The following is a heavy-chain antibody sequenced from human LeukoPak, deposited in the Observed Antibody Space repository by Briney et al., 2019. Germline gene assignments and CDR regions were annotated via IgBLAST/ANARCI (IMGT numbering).Heavy chain of an antibody. Sequence: SQTLSLTCAISGDSVSSNSAAWNWIRQSPSRGLEWLGRTYYRSKWYNDYAVSVKSRITINPDTSKNQFSLQLNSVTPEDTAVYYCARADYDFWSGPSPKYYYYGMDVWGQGTTVTVSS. J-gene: IGHJ6*02. CDR2: TYYRSKWYN. CDR1: GDSVSSNSAA. D-gene: IGHD3-3*01. V-gene: IGHV6-1*01. CDR3: ARADYDFWSGPSPKYYYYGMDV.